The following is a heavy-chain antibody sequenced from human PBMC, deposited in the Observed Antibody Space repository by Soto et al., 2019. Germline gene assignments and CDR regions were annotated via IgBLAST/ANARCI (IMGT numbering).Heavy chain of an antibody. J-gene: IGHJ4*02. V-gene: IGHV1-24*01. CDR3: ATDNSPYSSSSFPFDY. CDR1: GYTLTELS. Sequence: ASVKVSCKVSGYTLTELSMHWVRQAPGKGLEWMGGFDPEDGETIYAQKFQGRVTMTEDTSTDTAYMELSSLRSEDTAVYYCATDNSPYSSSSFPFDYWGQGTLVTVSS. D-gene: IGHD6-13*01. CDR2: FDPEDGET.